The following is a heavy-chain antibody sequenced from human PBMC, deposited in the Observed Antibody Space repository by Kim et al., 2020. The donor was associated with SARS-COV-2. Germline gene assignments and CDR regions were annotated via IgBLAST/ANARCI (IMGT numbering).Heavy chain of an antibody. Sequence: GGSLRLSCAASDFSVTTYDMSWVRQAPGKGLDWVSVIYTDGSTYYAGSVRGRFTIFRDSSKNNVDLQMSSLGAEDTAVYYCARDWGAFGHWGQGTLVTV. J-gene: IGHJ4*02. CDR3: ARDWGAFGH. CDR1: DFSVTTYD. D-gene: IGHD3-3*02. CDR2: IYTDGST. V-gene: IGHV3-53*01.